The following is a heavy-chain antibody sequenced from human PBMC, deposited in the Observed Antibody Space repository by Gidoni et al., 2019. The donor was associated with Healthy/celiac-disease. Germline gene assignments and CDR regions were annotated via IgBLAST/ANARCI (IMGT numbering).Heavy chain of an antibody. J-gene: IGHJ4*02. V-gene: IGHV3-23*01. Sequence: EVHLLESGGGLVQPGGSLRPSCAASGFTFSSYDMSWVRQAPGKGLEWVSAISGSGGSTYYADSVKGRFTISRDNSKNTLYLQMNSLRAEDTAVYYCAKGVAYDDSSGLIDYWGQGTLVTVSS. CDR1: GFTFSSYD. CDR2: ISGSGGST. D-gene: IGHD3-22*01. CDR3: AKGVAYDDSSGLIDY.